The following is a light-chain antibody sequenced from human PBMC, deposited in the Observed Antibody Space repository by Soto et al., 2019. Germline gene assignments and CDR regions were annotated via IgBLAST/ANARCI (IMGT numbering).Light chain of an antibody. CDR1: NIGSKS. CDR3: QVWDSSSDPLYV. J-gene: IGLJ1*01. Sequence: SYELTQPPSVSVAPGQTARITCGGNNIGSKSVHWYQQKPSQAPVLVVYDDSDRHSGIPERFSGSNSGNTATLTISRVEAGDEADYYCQVWDSSSDPLYVFGTGTKVTVL. CDR2: DDS. V-gene: IGLV3-21*02.